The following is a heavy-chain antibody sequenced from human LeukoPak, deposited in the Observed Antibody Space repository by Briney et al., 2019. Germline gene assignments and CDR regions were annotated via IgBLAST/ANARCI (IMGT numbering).Heavy chain of an antibody. D-gene: IGHD3-10*01. CDR2: ISSSGSTI. Sequence: PGGSLRLSCAASGFTFSDYYMSWIRQAPGKGLEWVSYISSSGSTIYYADSVKGRFTISRDNAKNSLYLQMNSLRAEDTAVYYCARCSITMVRGVRCSANYFDYWGQGTLVTVSS. CDR3: ARCSITMVRGVRCSANYFDY. V-gene: IGHV3-11*01. J-gene: IGHJ4*02. CDR1: GFTFSDYY.